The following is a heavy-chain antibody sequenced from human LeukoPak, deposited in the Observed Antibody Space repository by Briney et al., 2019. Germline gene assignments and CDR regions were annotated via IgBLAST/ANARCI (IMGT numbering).Heavy chain of an antibody. CDR1: GGTFSRYA. D-gene: IGHD6-13*01. J-gene: IGHJ5*02. CDR3: ARASSSWYRNWFDP. V-gene: IGHV1-2*02. Sequence: ASVKVSCKASGGTFSRYAISWVRQAPGQGLEWMGWINPNSGGTNYAQKFQGRVTMTRDTSISTAYMELSRLRSDDTAVYYCARASSSWYRNWFDPWGQGTLVTVSS. CDR2: INPNSGGT.